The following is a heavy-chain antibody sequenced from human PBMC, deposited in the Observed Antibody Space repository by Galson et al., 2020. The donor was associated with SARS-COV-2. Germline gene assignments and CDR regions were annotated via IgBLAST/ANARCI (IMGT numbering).Heavy chain of an antibody. V-gene: IGHV3-9*01. CDR1: GFTFDDYA. CDR3: AKAPHAYISSLWWYFPR. Sequence: GGSLRLSCAASGFTFDDYAMHWVRQAPGKGLEWVSGISWNSGKIGYADSVKGRFAISRDNAKNSLHLQMNSLRAEDTALYYCAKAPHAYISSLWWYFPRWGQGTLVTVSS. J-gene: IGHJ1*01. D-gene: IGHD6-6*01. CDR2: ISWNSGKI.